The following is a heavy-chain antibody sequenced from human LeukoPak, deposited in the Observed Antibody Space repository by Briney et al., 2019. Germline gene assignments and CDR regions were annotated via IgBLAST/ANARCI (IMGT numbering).Heavy chain of an antibody. CDR3: ARDPYSGSYLGHFDY. J-gene: IGHJ4*02. D-gene: IGHD1-26*01. CDR1: GGSISSYY. Sequence: PSETLSLTCTVSGGSISSYYWSWIRQPAGKGLEWIGRIYTSGSTNYNPSLKSRVTISVDRSKNQFSLKLSSVTAADTAVYYCARDPYSGSYLGHFDYWGQGTLVTVSS. CDR2: IYTSGST. V-gene: IGHV4-4*07.